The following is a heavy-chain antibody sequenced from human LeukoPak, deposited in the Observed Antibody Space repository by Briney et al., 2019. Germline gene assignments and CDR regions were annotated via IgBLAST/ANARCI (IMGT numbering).Heavy chain of an antibody. CDR3: AILFATPYYFDY. D-gene: IGHD1-26*01. J-gene: IGHJ4*02. Sequence: GGSLRLSCAASGFNFISYRMSWLRQAPGKGLEWVANIKQDGSEKYYVDSVKGRFTISRDNAKNSLYLQMNSLRAEDTAVYYCAILFATPYYFDYWGQGTLVTVSS. V-gene: IGHV3-7*05. CDR2: IKQDGSEK. CDR1: GFNFISYR.